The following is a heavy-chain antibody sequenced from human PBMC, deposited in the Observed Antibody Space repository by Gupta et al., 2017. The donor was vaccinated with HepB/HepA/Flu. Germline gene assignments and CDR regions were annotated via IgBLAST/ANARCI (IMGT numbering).Heavy chain of an antibody. CDR1: GGSISSYY. CDR3: AREGGAGDYGMDV. Sequence: QVQLQESGPGLAKPSETLSLTCTVSGGSISSYYWSWIRQPPGKGLEWIGYIYYSGSTNYNPSLKSRVTISVDTSKNQFSLKLSSVTAADTAVYYCAREGGAGDYGMDVWGQGTTVTVSS. CDR2: IYYSGST. D-gene: IGHD1-26*01. V-gene: IGHV4-59*01. J-gene: IGHJ6*02.